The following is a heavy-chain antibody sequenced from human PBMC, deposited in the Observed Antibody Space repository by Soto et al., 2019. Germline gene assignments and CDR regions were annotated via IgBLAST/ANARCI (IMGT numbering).Heavy chain of an antibody. CDR2: TRNKANSYNT. J-gene: IGHJ5*02. CDR1: GFTFSDHH. CDR3: SRDLGS. V-gene: IGHV3-72*01. Sequence: EVHLVESGGGLVQPEGSLRLSCAASGFTFSDHHMDWVRQAPGKGLEWVGRTRNKANSYNTEYAASVKGRFTISRDDSKNSLYLQMNSLKTEDTAVYYCSRDLGSWGQGTLVTVSS.